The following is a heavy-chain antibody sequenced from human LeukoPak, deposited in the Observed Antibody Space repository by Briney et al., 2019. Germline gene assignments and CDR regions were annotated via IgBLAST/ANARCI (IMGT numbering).Heavy chain of an antibody. Sequence: PSETLSLTCTVSGDYSSDYNWSWIRQPPGKGLEWIGYIYHSGSTYYNPSLKSRVTISVDRSKNQFSLKLSSVTAADTAVYYCARDRGGEGGYYWGQGTLVTVSS. CDR3: ARDRGGEGGYY. D-gene: IGHD2-15*01. J-gene: IGHJ4*02. CDR1: GDYSSDYN. CDR2: IYHSGST. V-gene: IGHV4-59*12.